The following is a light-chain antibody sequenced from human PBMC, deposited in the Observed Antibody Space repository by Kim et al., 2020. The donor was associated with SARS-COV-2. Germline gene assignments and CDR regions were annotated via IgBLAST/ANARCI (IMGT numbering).Light chain of an antibody. V-gene: IGLV3-19*01. CDR3: NSRDSSGNLYV. CDR1: SLRSYY. J-gene: IGLJ1*01. CDR2: GKN. Sequence: SSELTQDPAVSVALGQTVRITCQGDSLRSYYASWYQQKPGQAPILVIYGKNNRPSGIPDRFSGSNSGNTASLTITGAQAEDKADYYCNSRDSSGNLYVFG.